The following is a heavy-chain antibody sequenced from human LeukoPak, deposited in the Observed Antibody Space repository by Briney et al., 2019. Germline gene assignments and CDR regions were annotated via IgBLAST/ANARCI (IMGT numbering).Heavy chain of an antibody. D-gene: IGHD1-26*01. CDR2: IYYSGGT. V-gene: IGHV4-59*01. J-gene: IGHJ5*02. CDR1: GGSISSYY. CDR3: ARDPSGSFFNWFDP. Sequence: SETLSLTCTVSGGSISSYYWSWIRQPPGKGLEWIGYIYYSGGTNYNPSHKSRVTMSVDTSKNQFSLKLRSVTAADTAVYYCARDPSGSFFNWFDPWGQGTLVTVSS.